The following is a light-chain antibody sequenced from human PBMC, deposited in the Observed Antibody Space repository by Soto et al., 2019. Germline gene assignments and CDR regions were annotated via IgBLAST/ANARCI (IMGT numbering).Light chain of an antibody. Sequence: EIVMTQSPATVSVSPRERATLSCSASQNVNSNLAWYQQKPGQPPRLLIYGAYTRATGVPARFSGSGYGTEFNLTISNLQTEDFATYYCLQHNSFPRTFGQGTKVDIK. CDR2: GAY. V-gene: IGKV3-15*01. J-gene: IGKJ1*01. CDR1: QNVNSN. CDR3: LQHNSFPRT.